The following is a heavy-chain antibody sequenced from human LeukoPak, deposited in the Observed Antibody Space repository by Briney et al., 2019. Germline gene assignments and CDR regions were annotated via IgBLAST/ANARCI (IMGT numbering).Heavy chain of an antibody. CDR3: ARGPGTLHY. Sequence: SETLSLTCAVSGGSISSGGYSCSWIRQPPGKGLEWIGYIYHSGSTYYNPSLKSRVTISVDRSKNQFSLKLSSVTAADTAVYYCARGPGTLHYWGQGTLVTVSS. CDR2: IYHSGST. D-gene: IGHD1-1*01. V-gene: IGHV4-30-2*01. J-gene: IGHJ4*02. CDR1: GGSISSGGYS.